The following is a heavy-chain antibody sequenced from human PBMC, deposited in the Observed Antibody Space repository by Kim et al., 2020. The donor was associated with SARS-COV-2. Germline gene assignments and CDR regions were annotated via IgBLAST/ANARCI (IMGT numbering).Heavy chain of an antibody. CDR3: AREIGYSGSGSVELFYYIMGG. Sequence: GGSLRLSCEVSGFIFDHYAMHWVRQAPGKGLEWVSGISWNGGSIGYADSVKGRFIISKDRAKNSLYLQMSSLRAEDTALYYCAREIGYSGSGSVELFYYIMGGWGQGTTVTV. CDR1: GFIFDHYA. V-gene: IGHV3-9*01. J-gene: IGHJ6*02. D-gene: IGHD3-10*01. CDR2: ISWNGGSI.